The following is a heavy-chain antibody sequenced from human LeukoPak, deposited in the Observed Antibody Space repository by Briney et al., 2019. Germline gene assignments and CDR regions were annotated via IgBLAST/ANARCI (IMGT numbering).Heavy chain of an antibody. J-gene: IGHJ3*02. CDR1: GYIFRNYD. V-gene: IGHV1-8*01. D-gene: IGHD5-24*01. Sequence: ASVKVSCKPSGYIFRNYDINWVRQAPGQGPEWMGWMNRENGNKGYAQKFHGSVTMTSHAPTNTAYMELTSLRSEDTAVYFCANPMANTFDPFDIWGQGSRVTVSS. CDR3: ANPMANTFDPFDI. CDR2: MNRENGNK.